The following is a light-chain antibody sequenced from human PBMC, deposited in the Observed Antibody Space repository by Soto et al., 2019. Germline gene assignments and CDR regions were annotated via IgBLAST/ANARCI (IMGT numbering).Light chain of an antibody. CDR1: SSNTGAGYD. V-gene: IGLV1-40*01. CDR3: QSYDSSLSGVV. CDR2: GNS. J-gene: IGLJ2*01. Sequence: QSVLTQPPSVSGAPGQRVTISGTGSSSNTGAGYDVHWYQQLPGTAPKLLIYGNSNRPSGVPDRFSGSKSGTSASLAITGLQAEDEADYYCQSYDSSLSGVVFGGGTKLTVL.